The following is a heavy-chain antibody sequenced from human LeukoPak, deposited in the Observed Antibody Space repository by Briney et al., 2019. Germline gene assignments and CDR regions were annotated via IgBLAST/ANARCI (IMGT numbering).Heavy chain of an antibody. V-gene: IGHV3-7*01. D-gene: IGHD4-17*01. CDR1: GSTFSRYW. CDR3: ARVITVYNDYEEVAEYFQH. CDR2: IKEDGSDK. Sequence: GGSLRLSCAASGSTFSRYWMSWVRQAPGKGLEWVANIKEDGSDKYYVDSVKGRFTISRDNSKNSLYLQMNSLRAEDTAVYYCARVITVYNDYEEVAEYFQHWGQGTLVIVSS. J-gene: IGHJ1*01.